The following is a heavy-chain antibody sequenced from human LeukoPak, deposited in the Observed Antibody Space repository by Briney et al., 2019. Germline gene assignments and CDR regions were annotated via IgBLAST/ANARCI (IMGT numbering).Heavy chain of an antibody. V-gene: IGHV3-23*01. CDR2: ISGSGGYT. Sequence: GGSLRLSCAASGFTFSSYDMSWVRQAPGKGLEWVSAISGSGGYTYYADSVKGRFTISRDNSKNTRYLQMNSLRAEDTAVYYCAKGNYYDSSGYFYGGYYAMDVWGQGTTVTVSS. CDR3: AKGNYYDSSGYFYGGYYAMDV. J-gene: IGHJ6*02. D-gene: IGHD3-22*01. CDR1: GFTFSSYD.